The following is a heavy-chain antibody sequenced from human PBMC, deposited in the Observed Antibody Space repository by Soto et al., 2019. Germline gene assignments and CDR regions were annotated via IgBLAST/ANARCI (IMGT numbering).Heavy chain of an antibody. V-gene: IGHV3-23*01. CDR1: GFTFSSYA. J-gene: IGHJ4*02. D-gene: IGHD6-19*01. CDR2: ISGSGGST. CDR3: AKLLMGIYSSGWYWDY. Sequence: GGSLRLSCAASGFTFSSYAMSWVRQAPGKGLEWVSAISGSGGSTYYADSVKGRFTISRDNSRNTLYLQMNSLRAEDTAVYYCAKLLMGIYSSGWYWDYWGQGTLVTVSS.